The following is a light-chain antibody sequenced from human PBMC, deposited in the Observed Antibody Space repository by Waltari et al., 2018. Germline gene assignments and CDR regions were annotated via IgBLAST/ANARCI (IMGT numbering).Light chain of an antibody. CDR1: QSVSSSY. V-gene: IGKV3-20*01. CDR3: QQYGSSTMYT. Sequence: EIVLTQSPGTLPLTPGERATLSSRASQSVSSSYLAWYQQKPGQAPRLLIYGASSRATGIPDRFSGSGSGTDFTLTISRLEPEDFAVYYCQQYGSSTMYTFGQGTKLEI. CDR2: GAS. J-gene: IGKJ2*01.